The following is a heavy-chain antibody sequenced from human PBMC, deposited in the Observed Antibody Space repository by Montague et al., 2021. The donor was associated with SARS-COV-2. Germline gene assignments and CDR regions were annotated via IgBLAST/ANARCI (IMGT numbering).Heavy chain of an antibody. V-gene: IGHV4-59*08. Sequence: SETRSLTCTVSGVSVTDYYWSWIRQPPGKGLEWFVEVLYNKGTNFNPSLKSRVAISVDTSKNQFSLILTSVTAADTTFYYRVRHTHYYGLNSPPDFWDQGTLVTVSS. J-gene: IGHJ4*02. D-gene: IGHD3-10*01. CDR3: VRHTHYYGLNSPPDF. CDR2: VLYNKGT. CDR1: GVSVTDYY.